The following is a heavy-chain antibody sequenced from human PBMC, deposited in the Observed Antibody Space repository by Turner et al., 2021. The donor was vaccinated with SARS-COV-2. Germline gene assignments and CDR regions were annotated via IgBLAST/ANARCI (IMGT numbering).Heavy chain of an antibody. D-gene: IGHD1-26*01. CDR2: MKHNGGNK. J-gene: IGHJ6*03. V-gene: IGHV1-8*03. Sequence: QVQPVPAAAGGKRPGASAKCAFQAFGFTCPSYDINWVRQATGQGLEWMGGMKHNGGNKDYAEKFQGRVTITRDNSKSTVYMELSSLRAEDTAVYYCARVGVGDTGYMDVWGKGTTVTVSS. CDR1: GFTCPSYD. CDR3: ARVGVGDTGYMDV.